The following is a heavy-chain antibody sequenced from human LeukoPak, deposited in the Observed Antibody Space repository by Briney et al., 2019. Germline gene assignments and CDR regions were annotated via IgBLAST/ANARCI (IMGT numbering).Heavy chain of an antibody. D-gene: IGHD7-27*01. CDR3: ARRPTGDPKFDY. J-gene: IGHJ4*02. Sequence: SETLSLTCSVSGGSISNYFWTWIRQPPGKGLEWIGYIYSSGSTYYNPSPKSRVTISVDTSKNRFSLKLSTVTAADTAVYYCARRPTGDPKFDYWGQGTLVTVSS. CDR2: IYSSGST. V-gene: IGHV4-59*08. CDR1: GGSISNYF.